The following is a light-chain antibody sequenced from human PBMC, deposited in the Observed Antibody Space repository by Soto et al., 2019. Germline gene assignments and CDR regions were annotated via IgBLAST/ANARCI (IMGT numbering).Light chain of an antibody. V-gene: IGLV2-14*01. J-gene: IGLJ1*01. CDR2: EVS. CDR3: SSYTSSSTYV. CDR1: SSDVGGYNY. Sequence: QSVLTQPASVSESPGQSMTISCTGTSSDVGGYNYVSWYQQHPGKAPKLMIYEVSNRPSGVSNRFSGSKSGNTASLTISGLQAEDEADYYCSSYTSSSTYVFGTGTKVTVL.